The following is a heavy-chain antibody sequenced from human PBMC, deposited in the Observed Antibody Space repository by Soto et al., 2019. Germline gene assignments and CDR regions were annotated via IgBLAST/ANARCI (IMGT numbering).Heavy chain of an antibody. J-gene: IGHJ5*02. Sequence: SETLSLTCSVSGVSISTGGYHWGYIRRPPGKGLEWIGSISYSGTTHYNPSLTSRVTISGDTSKNQFSLKLTSVTAADTAVYYCARVTITIFGVVDPWGQGTLVTVSS. CDR3: ARVTITIFGVVDP. CDR2: ISYSGTT. CDR1: GVSISTGGYH. D-gene: IGHD3-3*01. V-gene: IGHV4-39*01.